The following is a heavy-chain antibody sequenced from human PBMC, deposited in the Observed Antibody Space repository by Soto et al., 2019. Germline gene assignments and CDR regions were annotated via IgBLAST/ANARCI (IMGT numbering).Heavy chain of an antibody. Sequence: PSETLSLTCTVSGGSISSYYWSWIRQPPGKGLEWIGYIYYSGSTNYNPSLKSRVTISVDTSKNQFSLKLSSVTAADTAVYYCARVTLELRLFDCWGQGTLVTVSS. D-gene: IGHD1-7*01. CDR3: ARVTLELRLFDC. J-gene: IGHJ4*02. CDR2: IYYSGST. V-gene: IGHV4-59*01. CDR1: GGSISSYY.